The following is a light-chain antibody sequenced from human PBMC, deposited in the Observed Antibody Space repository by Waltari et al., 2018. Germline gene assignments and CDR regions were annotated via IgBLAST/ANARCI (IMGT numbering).Light chain of an antibody. V-gene: IGKV1-5*03. CDR1: QSVGTW. Sequence: DIQMTQSPSTLSASVGDRVTISCRASQSVGTWLAWYQQKPGKAPKLLIYMASSLESGVPSRFSGSGSGREVTLTISSLQPDDFATYSCQQYSSFSTFGQGTKVDI. CDR3: QQYSSFST. CDR2: MAS. J-gene: IGKJ2*01.